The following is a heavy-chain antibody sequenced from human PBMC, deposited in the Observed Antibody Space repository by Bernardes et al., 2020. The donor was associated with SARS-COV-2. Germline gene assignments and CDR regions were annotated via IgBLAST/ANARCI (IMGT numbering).Heavy chain of an antibody. V-gene: IGHV3-66*01. CDR2: IYSGGST. Sequence: GGSLRLSCVASGFTVSTNYMTWVRQAPGKGLEWVSVIYSGGSTYYADSVKGRFTISRDNSKNTLYLQMNSLRAEDTAVYYCARNLGGNAVYFCSWGQGPLVTVSS. J-gene: IGHJ5*02. D-gene: IGHD3-3*01. CDR1: GFTVSTNY. CDR3: ARNLGGNAVYFCS.